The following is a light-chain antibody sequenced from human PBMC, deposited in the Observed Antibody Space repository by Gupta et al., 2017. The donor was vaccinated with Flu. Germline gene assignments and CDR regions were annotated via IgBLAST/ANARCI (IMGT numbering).Light chain of an antibody. CDR1: QSISSW. CDR3: QQYNSYPYSD. CDR2: KAS. J-gene: IGKJ3*01. Sequence: DIQMTQSPSTLSASVGDRVTITCRASQSISSWLAWYQQKPGKAPKLLIYKASSLESGVPSRFSGSGSGTEFTLTISSLQPDDFATYYCQQYNSYPYSDFGPGTKVDIK. V-gene: IGKV1-5*03.